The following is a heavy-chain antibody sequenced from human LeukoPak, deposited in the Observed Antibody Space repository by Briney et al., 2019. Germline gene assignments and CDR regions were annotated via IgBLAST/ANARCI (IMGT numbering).Heavy chain of an antibody. D-gene: IGHD3-22*01. CDR2: IYSGGST. CDR3: AGGSYYDSSGYDDAFDI. CDR1: GFTVSSNY. J-gene: IGHJ3*02. Sequence: PGGSLRLSCAASGFTVSSNYMSWVRQAPGKGLEWVSVIYSGGSTYYADSVKGRFTISRDNSKNTLYLQMNSLRAEDTAVYYCAGGSYYDSSGYDDAFDIWGQGTMVTVSS. V-gene: IGHV3-53*01.